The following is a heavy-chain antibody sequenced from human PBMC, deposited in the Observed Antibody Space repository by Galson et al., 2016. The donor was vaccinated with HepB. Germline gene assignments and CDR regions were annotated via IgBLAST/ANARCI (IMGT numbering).Heavy chain of an antibody. CDR1: GYTFTSYY. J-gene: IGHJ4*02. D-gene: IGHD4-11*01. V-gene: IGHV1-46*01. Sequence: SVKVSCKASGYTFTSYYMTWVRQVPGQGLEFMGTINPSESATTYAQNFQGRVTMTRDTSTSTVYMELRSLRSDDTAIYYCARERGNYAYFDYWGQGTLVTVSS. CDR3: ARERGNYAYFDY. CDR2: INPSESAT.